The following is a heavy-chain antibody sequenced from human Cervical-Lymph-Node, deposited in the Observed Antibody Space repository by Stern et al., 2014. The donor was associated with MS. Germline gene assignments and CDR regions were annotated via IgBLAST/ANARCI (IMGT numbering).Heavy chain of an antibody. Sequence: MQLVESGGGVVQPGRSLRLSCAASGFTFRAYGIHWVRQAPGKGLEWVAVISHDGKTQHYAVSVKGRFTISRDNSKNPGYLQMNSLRLNEAAVYYGAKRYYWGQGVLVTVSS. CDR3: AKRYY. CDR1: GFTFRAYG. J-gene: IGHJ4*02. D-gene: IGHD2-15*01. V-gene: IGHV3-30*18. CDR2: ISHDGKTQ.